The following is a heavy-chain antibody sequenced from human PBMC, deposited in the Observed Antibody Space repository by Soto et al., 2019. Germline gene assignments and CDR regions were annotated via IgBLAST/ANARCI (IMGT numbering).Heavy chain of an antibody. V-gene: IGHV4-31*03. CDR3: VRDYDDDTSRNDAFDI. CDR1: GGSISSGDYY. CDR2: IYSSGST. Sequence: QVQLQESGPGLVKPSQTLSLTCTVSGGSISSGDYYWSWIRHHPGKGLEWIGYIYSSGSTYYNPSLRSRVTRSADTSKNQFSLRLSSVTAADTAVYYCVRDYDDDTSRNDAFDIWGQGTMVTVSS. J-gene: IGHJ3*02. D-gene: IGHD3-22*01.